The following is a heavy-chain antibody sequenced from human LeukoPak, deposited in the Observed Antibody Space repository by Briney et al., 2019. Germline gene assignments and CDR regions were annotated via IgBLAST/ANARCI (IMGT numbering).Heavy chain of an antibody. CDR3: AKVFDSSGYYTSRYFDY. D-gene: IGHD3-22*01. V-gene: IGHV3-23*01. Sequence: PGGSLRLSCAASGFTFSSYAMSWVRQAPGKGLGWGSAISGSGGSTYYADSVKGRFTISSDNSKNTLYLQMNSLRAEDTAVYCCAKVFDSSGYYTSRYFDYWGQGTLVTVSS. CDR2: ISGSGGST. J-gene: IGHJ4*02. CDR1: GFTFSSYA.